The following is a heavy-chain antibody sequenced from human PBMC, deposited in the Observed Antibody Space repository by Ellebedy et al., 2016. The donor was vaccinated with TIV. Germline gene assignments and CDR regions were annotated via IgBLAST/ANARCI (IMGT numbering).Heavy chain of an antibody. Sequence: SETLSLTXTVSDGSISSYYYNWIRQPPGKGLEWIGYIYYSGTTNYNPSLKSRVTLSLDTSKNQFSLRLTSVTAADTAVYYCARLSNWGSWELDSWGQGTLVTVSS. CDR3: ARLSNWGSWELDS. V-gene: IGHV4-59*12. D-gene: IGHD7-27*01. J-gene: IGHJ4*02. CDR1: DGSISSYY. CDR2: IYYSGTT.